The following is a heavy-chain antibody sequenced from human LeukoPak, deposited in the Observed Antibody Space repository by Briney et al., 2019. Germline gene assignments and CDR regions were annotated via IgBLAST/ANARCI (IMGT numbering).Heavy chain of an antibody. Sequence: GESLKISRKGSGYSFTNYWIAWVRQMPGKGLEWMGRIDPSDSYTNYSPSFQGHVTISVDKSISTAYLQWSSLKASDTAMYYCARRLQRHFDYWGQGTLVTVSS. D-gene: IGHD2-15*01. J-gene: IGHJ4*02. CDR3: ARRLQRHFDY. V-gene: IGHV5-10-1*01. CDR1: GYSFTNYW. CDR2: IDPSDSYT.